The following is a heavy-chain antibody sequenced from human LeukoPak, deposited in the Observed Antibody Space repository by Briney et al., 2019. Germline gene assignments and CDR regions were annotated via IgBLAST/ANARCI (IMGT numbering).Heavy chain of an antibody. CDR3: ATLISGWSLY. CDR1: GFSFSVFW. D-gene: IGHD6-19*01. J-gene: IGHJ4*02. CDR2: ISSSSYI. V-gene: IGHV3-69-1*01. Sequence: SGGSLRLSCVASGFSFSVFWMHWVRQAPGKGLEWVSSISSSSYIYYADSVKGRFTISRDNAKNTLYLQMNSLRAEDTAVYYCATLISGWSLYWGQGTLVTVSS.